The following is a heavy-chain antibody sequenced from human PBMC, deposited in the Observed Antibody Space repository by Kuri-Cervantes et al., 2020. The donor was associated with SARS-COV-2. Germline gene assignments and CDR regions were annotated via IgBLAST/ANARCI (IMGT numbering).Heavy chain of an antibody. Sequence: GESLKISCKGSGYSFANYWIGWVRQMPGKGLEWMGVIYPGDSDTRYSPSFQGQVTISADKSISTAYLQWSSLKASDTAMYYCARSAAPPALYYGMDVWGQGTTVTVSS. CDR3: ARSAAPPALYYGMDV. V-gene: IGHV5-51*01. CDR2: IYPGDSDT. CDR1: GYSFANYW. J-gene: IGHJ6*02. D-gene: IGHD2-15*01.